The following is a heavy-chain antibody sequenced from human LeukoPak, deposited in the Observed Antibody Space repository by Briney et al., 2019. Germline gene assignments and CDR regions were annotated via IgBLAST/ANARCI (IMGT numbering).Heavy chain of an antibody. Sequence: GRSLRLSCAASGFTFSSYGMHWVRQAPGKGLEWVAVISYDGSNKYYADSVKGRFTISRDNSKNTLYLQMNSLRAEDTAVYYCAKDPRLRYFDGYFDYWGRGTLVTVSS. J-gene: IGHJ4*02. V-gene: IGHV3-30*18. CDR1: GFTFSSYG. CDR2: ISYDGSNK. CDR3: AKDPRLRYFDGYFDY. D-gene: IGHD3-9*01.